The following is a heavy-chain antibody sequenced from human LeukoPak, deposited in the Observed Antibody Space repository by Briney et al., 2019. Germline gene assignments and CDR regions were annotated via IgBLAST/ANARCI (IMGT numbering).Heavy chain of an antibody. CDR2: INAGNGNT. D-gene: IGHD3-3*01. Sequence: ASVKVSCKASGYTFTSYAMHWVRQAPGQRLEWMGWINAGNGNTKYSQKFQGRVTITRDTSASTAYMELSSLRSEDTAVYYCASGGTSEERFYYFDYWGQGTLVTVSS. J-gene: IGHJ4*02. V-gene: IGHV1-3*01. CDR3: ASGGTSEERFYYFDY. CDR1: GYTFTSYA.